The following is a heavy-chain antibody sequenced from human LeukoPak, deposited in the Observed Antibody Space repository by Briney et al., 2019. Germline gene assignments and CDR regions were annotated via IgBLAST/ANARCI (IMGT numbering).Heavy chain of an antibody. CDR2: ISRSGTNT. V-gene: IGHV3-23*01. J-gene: IGHJ4*02. D-gene: IGHD5-18*01. CDR3: AKYSYGYLFDY. Sequence: GGSLRLSCAASGFTFSSYAMSWVRQAPGQGLEWVSAISRSGTNTYYADSVKGRFTISRDNSKNTLYLQMNSLRAEDTAVYYCAKYSYGYLFDYWGQGTLVTVSS. CDR1: GFTFSSYA.